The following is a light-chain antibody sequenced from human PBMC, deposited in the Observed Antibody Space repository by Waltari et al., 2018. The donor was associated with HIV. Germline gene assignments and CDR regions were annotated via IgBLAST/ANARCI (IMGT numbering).Light chain of an antibody. CDR1: NIAAKQS. J-gene: IGLJ2*01. CDR3: QVYSDRGDPVI. Sequence: SYVLTQPPSVSVAPGQTARITGGGNNIAAKQSVRWYRKSPGQAPVLVVYDDRDRPSGIPDRFSGSSSGDTATLTISRAEAGDEADYYCQVYSDRGDPVIFGGGTKLTVL. CDR2: DDR. V-gene: IGLV3-21*02.